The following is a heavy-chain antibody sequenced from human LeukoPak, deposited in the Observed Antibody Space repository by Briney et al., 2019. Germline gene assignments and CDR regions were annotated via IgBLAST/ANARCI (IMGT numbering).Heavy chain of an antibody. Sequence: PGGSLRLSCAASGFTFSSYSMNWVRQAPGKGLEWVSSISSSSSYIYYADSVKGRFTISRDNAKNSLYLQMNSLRAEDTAVYYCTKDITVQIWLLGFNSWGQGTLVTVAS. CDR2: ISSSSSYI. D-gene: IGHD3-22*01. J-gene: IGHJ1*01. CDR1: GFTFSSYS. CDR3: TKDITVQIWLLGFNS. V-gene: IGHV3-21*04.